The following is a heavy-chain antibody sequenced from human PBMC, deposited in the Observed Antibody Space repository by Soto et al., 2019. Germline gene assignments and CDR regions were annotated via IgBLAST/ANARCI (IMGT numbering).Heavy chain of an antibody. CDR3: ARVNWNYVRFGNFDL. D-gene: IGHD1-7*01. Sequence: GGSLRLSCAASGFTFSSYSMNWVRQAPGKGLEWVSYISSSSSTIYYADSVKGRFTISRDNAKNSLYLQMNSLRAEDTAVYYCARVNWNYVRFGNFDLWGRGTLVTVSS. J-gene: IGHJ2*01. CDR1: GFTFSSYS. V-gene: IGHV3-48*01. CDR2: ISSSSSTI.